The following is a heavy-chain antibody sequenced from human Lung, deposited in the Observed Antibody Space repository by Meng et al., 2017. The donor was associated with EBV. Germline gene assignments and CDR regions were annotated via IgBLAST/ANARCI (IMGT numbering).Heavy chain of an antibody. V-gene: IGHV4-31*02. D-gene: IGHD4-11*01. Sequence: QVPLRESDPGPVQPSQTLSLSWTVSGGSISSGGYHWSWIRQHRGKGLEWIGYIYYSGSTYYNPSLKSRVTISVDTSKNQFSLKLSSVTAADTAVYYCAATVNDGYFDYWGQGTLVTVSS. J-gene: IGHJ4*02. CDR2: IYYSGST. CDR3: AATVNDGYFDY. CDR1: GGSISSGGYH.